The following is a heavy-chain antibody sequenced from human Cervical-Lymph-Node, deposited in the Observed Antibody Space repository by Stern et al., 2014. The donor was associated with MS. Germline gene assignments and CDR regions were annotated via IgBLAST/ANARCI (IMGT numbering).Heavy chain of an antibody. CDR2: IIPILGTA. CDR1: GGAINSFD. Sequence: QLVQSGAEVKKPGSSVKVSCKASGGAINSFDISWVRQAPGQGPEWLGDIIPILGTANFAQKFQGRVSFTADDSSNTAYMELSSLRSDDTDVYYCARHQAGIAGNWGQGTLVIVSS. D-gene: IGHD6-13*01. V-gene: IGHV1-69*01. J-gene: IGHJ4*02. CDR3: ARHQAGIAGN.